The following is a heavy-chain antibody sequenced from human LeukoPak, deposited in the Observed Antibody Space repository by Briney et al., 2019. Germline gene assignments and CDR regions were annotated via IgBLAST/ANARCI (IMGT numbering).Heavy chain of an antibody. CDR1: GFTFSSYA. CDR2: ISGSGGST. D-gene: IGHD3-3*01. CDR3: ARVGDATIFGVVIMAYYFDY. J-gene: IGHJ4*02. Sequence: GGSLRLSCAASGFTFSSYAMSWVRRAPGKGLEWVSAISGSGGSTYYADSVKGRFTISRDNSKNSLYLQMNSLRAEDTAVYYCARVGDATIFGVVIMAYYFDYWSQGTLVTVSS. V-gene: IGHV3-23*01.